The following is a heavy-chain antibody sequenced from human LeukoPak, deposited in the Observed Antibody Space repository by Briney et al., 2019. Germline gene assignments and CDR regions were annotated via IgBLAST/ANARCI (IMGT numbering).Heavy chain of an antibody. V-gene: IGHV3-30-3*01. CDR3: AREAPGHPGTFDI. CDR1: GFTFSSYA. CDR2: ISYDGSNK. J-gene: IGHJ3*02. D-gene: IGHD1-14*01. Sequence: PGGSLRLSCAASGFTFSSYAMHWVRQAPGKGLEWVAVISYDGSNKYYADSVKGRFTISRDNSKNTLYLQMNSLRAEDTAVYYCAREAPGHPGTFDIWGQGTMVTVSS.